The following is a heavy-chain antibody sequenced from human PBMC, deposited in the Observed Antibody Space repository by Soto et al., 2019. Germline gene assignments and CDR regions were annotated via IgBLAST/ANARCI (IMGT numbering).Heavy chain of an antibody. Sequence: QVQLVQSGAEVKKPGASVKVSCKASGYTFTSYDINWVRQATGQGLEWMGWMNPNSGNPGYAQKFQGRVTMTRNTSISTAYMELSSLRSEDTAVYYCARGSKGSSWYAYWFDPWGQGTLVTVSS. CDR2: MNPNSGNP. CDR1: GYTFTSYD. CDR3: ARGSKGSSWYAYWFDP. D-gene: IGHD6-13*01. V-gene: IGHV1-8*01. J-gene: IGHJ5*02.